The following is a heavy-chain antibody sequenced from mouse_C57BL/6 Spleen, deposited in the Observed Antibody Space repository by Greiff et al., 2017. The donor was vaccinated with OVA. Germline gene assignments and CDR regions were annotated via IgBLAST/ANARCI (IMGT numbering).Heavy chain of an antibody. Sequence: VKLQESGPGLVQPSQSLSITCTVSGFSLTSYGVHWVRQSPGKGLEWLGVIWRGGSTDYNAAFMSRLSITKENSKSQVFFKMNSLHADDTAIYYCAKNAGYSNYYYAMDYWGQGTSVTVSS. J-gene: IGHJ4*01. CDR3: AKNAGYSNYYYAMDY. CDR2: IWRGGST. V-gene: IGHV2-5*01. CDR1: GFSLTSYG. D-gene: IGHD2-5*01.